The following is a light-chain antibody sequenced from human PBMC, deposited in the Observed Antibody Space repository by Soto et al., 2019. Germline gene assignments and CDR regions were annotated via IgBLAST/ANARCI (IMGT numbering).Light chain of an antibody. CDR2: STT. CDR1: TGPVTSDYY. J-gene: IGLJ2*01. CDR3: LLCYGAAVV. V-gene: IGLV7-43*01. Sequence: QAVVTQEPSLTVSPGGTVTLTCASSTGPVTSDYYPNRFQQKPGQAPRALIYSTTKKHSWTPARFSGSLLGGKAALTPSGVQPEDEADYYCLLCYGAAVVFGGGTQLTVL.